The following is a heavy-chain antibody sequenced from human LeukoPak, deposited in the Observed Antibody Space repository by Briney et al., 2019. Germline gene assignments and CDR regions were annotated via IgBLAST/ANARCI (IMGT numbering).Heavy chain of an antibody. CDR1: GGTFSSYT. Sequence: WASVKVSCKASGGTFSSYTISWVRQAPGQGLEWMGRIIPILGIANYAQKFQGRVTITADKSTSTAYMELSSLRSEDTAVYYCAREGELGDTAMVRDDYWGQGTLVTVSS. V-gene: IGHV1-69*04. D-gene: IGHD5-18*01. CDR3: AREGELGDTAMVRDDY. CDR2: IIPILGIA. J-gene: IGHJ4*02.